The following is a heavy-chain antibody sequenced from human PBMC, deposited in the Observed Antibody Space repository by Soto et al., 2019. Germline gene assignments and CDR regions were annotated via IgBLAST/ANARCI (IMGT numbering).Heavy chain of an antibody. V-gene: IGHV1-46*01. CDR2: INPSGGST. CDR3: AREGLLWFGELLRYYGMDV. Sequence: ASVKVSCKASGYTFTSYYMHWVRQAPGQGLEWMGIINPSGGSTSYAQKFQGRVTMTRDTSTSTVYMELSSLRSEDTAVYYCAREGLLWFGELLRYYGMDVWGQGTTVNVSS. CDR1: GYTFTSYY. D-gene: IGHD3-10*01. J-gene: IGHJ6*02.